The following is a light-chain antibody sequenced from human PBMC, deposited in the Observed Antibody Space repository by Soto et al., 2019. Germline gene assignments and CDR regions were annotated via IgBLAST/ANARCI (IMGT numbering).Light chain of an antibody. Sequence: DIQMTQSPSTLSASVGDRVTITCRASESISTWLAWYQQKPGKAPNLLIYDASSLESGVPSRFSGSGSGTEFTLTISSLQPDDFATYSCQQYTPNSRTFGQGTKVDI. CDR1: ESISTW. V-gene: IGKV1-5*01. CDR2: DAS. CDR3: QQYTPNSRT. J-gene: IGKJ1*01.